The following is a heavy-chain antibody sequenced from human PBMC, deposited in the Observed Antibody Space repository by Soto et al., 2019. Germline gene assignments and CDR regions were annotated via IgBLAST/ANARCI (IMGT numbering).Heavy chain of an antibody. CDR2: INHSGST. CDR1: GGSFSGYY. Sequence: SETLSLTCAVYGGSFSGYYWSWIRQPPGKGLEWIGEINHSGSTNYNPSLKSRVTISVDTSKNQFSLKLSSVTAADTAVYYCARDRGLGYYYYYYMDVWGKGTTVTVS. D-gene: IGHD3-16*01. V-gene: IGHV4-34*01. J-gene: IGHJ6*03. CDR3: ARDRGLGYYYYYYMDV.